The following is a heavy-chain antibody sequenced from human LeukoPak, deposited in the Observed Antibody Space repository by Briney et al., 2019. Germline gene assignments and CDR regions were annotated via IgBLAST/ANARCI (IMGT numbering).Heavy chain of an antibody. CDR1: GGTFSSYA. Sequence: SVTVSCTASGGTFSSYAISWVRQAPGQGLEWMGGIIPIFGTANYAQKFQGRVTITADESTSTAYMELSSLRSEDTAVYYCAREPYCGGDCYSEIDAFDIWGQGTMVTVSS. V-gene: IGHV1-69*13. D-gene: IGHD2-21*02. CDR3: AREPYCGGDCYSEIDAFDI. J-gene: IGHJ3*02. CDR2: IIPIFGTA.